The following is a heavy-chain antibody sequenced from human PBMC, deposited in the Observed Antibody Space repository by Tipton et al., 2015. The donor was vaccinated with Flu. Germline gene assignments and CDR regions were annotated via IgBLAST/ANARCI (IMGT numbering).Heavy chain of an antibody. Sequence: TLSLTCTVSGGSISSSSHYWGWIRQAPGRGLEWVGSIYYTGYPYYNSSLKSRLAMSIDTSKKQFSLRLSSVTAPDTAVYYCAKVLFGWVESWAQGTLVTVSS. CDR1: GGSISSSSHY. CDR2: IYYTGYP. D-gene: IGHD3-16*01. J-gene: IGHJ5*01. V-gene: IGHV4-39*07. CDR3: AKVLFGWVES.